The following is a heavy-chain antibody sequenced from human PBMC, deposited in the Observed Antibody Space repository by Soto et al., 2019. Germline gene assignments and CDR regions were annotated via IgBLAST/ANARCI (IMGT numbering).Heavy chain of an antibody. V-gene: IGHV1-46*03. Sequence: ASVKVSCKASGYTFTSYYMHWVRQAPGQGLEWMGLIYSSGGSTSYAQKFQGRVTMTRDTSTSTVYMELSSLRSEDTAVYYCARDRVATYYCSGGSCYSCWFDPWGQGTLVTVSS. CDR3: ARDRVATYYCSGGSCYSCWFDP. CDR1: GYTFTSYY. CDR2: IYSSGGST. D-gene: IGHD2-15*01. J-gene: IGHJ5*02.